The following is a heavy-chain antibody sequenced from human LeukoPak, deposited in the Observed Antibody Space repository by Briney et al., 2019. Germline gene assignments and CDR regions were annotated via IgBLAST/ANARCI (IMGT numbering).Heavy chain of an antibody. J-gene: IGHJ6*02. D-gene: IGHD6-13*01. CDR3: ARGQVWNSRIKTSRQHYGMGV. CDR2: INHSGST. V-gene: IGHV4-34*01. CDR1: GGSFSGYY. Sequence: SETLSLTCAVYGGSFSGYYWSWIRQPPGKGLEWIGEINHSGSTNYNPSLKSRVTISVDTSKNQFSLKLSSVTAADTAVYYCARGQVWNSRIKTSRQHYGMGVWGQGTTVTVSS.